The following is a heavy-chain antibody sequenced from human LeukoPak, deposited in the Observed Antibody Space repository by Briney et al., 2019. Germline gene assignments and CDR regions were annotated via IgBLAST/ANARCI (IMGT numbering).Heavy chain of an antibody. D-gene: IGHD2-15*01. Sequence: SETLSITCTVSGGSISSDYWSCIRQPPGKGLEWIGNIYYSGSTNYNPSLKSRVTISVDTSKNQFSLKLSSVTAADTAVYYCARADCSGGSCHGSYYYYGMDVRGKGTTVTVSS. CDR2: IYYSGST. V-gene: IGHV4-59*01. CDR3: ARADCSGGSCHGSYYYYGMDV. J-gene: IGHJ6*04. CDR1: GGSISSDY.